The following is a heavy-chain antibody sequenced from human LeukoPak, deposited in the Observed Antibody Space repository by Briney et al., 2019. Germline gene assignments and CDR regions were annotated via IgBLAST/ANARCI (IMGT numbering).Heavy chain of an antibody. CDR1: GFTFSTSW. CDR3: ESLYYSGWFIPYY. J-gene: IGHJ4*02. Sequence: GGSLRLSCAPSGFTFSTSWTIAVPPTPEKGLERVFNIKENGSEHNYIDSVRGRFTISRDHAKNTLSLNMHSLRPEDTAVYYCESLYYSGWFIPYYWGQRALVT. V-gene: IGHV3-7*01. D-gene: IGHD2-15*01. CDR2: IKENGSEH.